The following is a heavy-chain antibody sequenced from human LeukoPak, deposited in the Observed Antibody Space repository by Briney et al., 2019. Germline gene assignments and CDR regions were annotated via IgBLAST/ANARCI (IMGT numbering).Heavy chain of an antibody. J-gene: IGHJ4*02. D-gene: IGHD6-13*01. CDR2: ISSYNGNT. CDR1: GYTFTSYG. V-gene: IGHV1-18*01. Sequence: ASVKVSCKASGYTFTSYGIIWVRQAPGQGLEWMGWISSYNGNTNYAQKIQGRVTMTTDASTSTAYMELRSLRSDDTAVYYCARDLPYSSSWESIDYWGQGTLVTVSS. CDR3: ARDLPYSSSWESIDY.